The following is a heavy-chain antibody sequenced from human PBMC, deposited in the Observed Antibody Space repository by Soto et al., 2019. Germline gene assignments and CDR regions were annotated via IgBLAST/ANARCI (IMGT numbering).Heavy chain of an antibody. J-gene: IGHJ3*02. Sequence: ASVKVSCKASGGTFSSYTISWVRQAPGQGLEWMGRIIPSGGSTSYAQKFQGRVTMTRDTSTSTVYMEPSSLRSEDTAVYYCAISAHDAFDIWGQGTMVTVSS. V-gene: IGHV1-46*03. CDR1: GGTFSSYT. CDR2: IIPSGGST. CDR3: AISAHDAFDI.